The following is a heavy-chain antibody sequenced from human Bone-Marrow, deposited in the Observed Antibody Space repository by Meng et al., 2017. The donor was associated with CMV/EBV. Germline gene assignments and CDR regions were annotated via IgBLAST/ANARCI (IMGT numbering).Heavy chain of an antibody. J-gene: IGHJ4*02. D-gene: IGHD6-19*01. Sequence: ASGFTFNNAWMSWVRQAPGKGLEWVGRIKSKPDGGTTDYAAPVKGRFTISRDDSMNTLYLQMNSLKTEDTAVYYCWLAAAPAPIDYWGQGTLVTVSS. CDR1: GFTFNNAW. CDR3: WLAAAPAPIDY. V-gene: IGHV3-15*01. CDR2: IKSKPDGGTT.